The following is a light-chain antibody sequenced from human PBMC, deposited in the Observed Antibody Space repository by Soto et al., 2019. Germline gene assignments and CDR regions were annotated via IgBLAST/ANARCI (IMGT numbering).Light chain of an antibody. CDR2: DAS. Sequence: EIVLTQSPATLSLSPGERATLSCRASQSVSSYLAWYQQKPGQAPRLLIYDASNRATGIPARFSGSESGTDFPLTISSLEPEDFAVYYCQQRSNWRLTFGGGTKVEIK. J-gene: IGKJ4*01. V-gene: IGKV3-11*01. CDR1: QSVSSY. CDR3: QQRSNWRLT.